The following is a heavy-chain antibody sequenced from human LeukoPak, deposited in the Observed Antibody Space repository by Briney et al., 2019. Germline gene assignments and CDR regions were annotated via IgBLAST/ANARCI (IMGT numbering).Heavy chain of an antibody. D-gene: IGHD3-9*01. CDR1: GYTFTSYG. CDR2: ISHYNRNT. J-gene: IGHJ3*02. CDR3: ASMYYDILTGYYNVGAFDI. Sequence: ASVKDSCKDYGYTFTSYGINWERHAPGQEPYYQGRISHYNRNTNYAQKLQCRVTMNTDTSASTAYLELKSLRCDDTAVYYCASMYYDILTGYYNVGAFDIWGQGTMVTVSS. V-gene: IGHV1-18*04.